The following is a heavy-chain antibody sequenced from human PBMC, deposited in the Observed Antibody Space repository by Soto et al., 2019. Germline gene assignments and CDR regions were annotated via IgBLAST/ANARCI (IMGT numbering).Heavy chain of an antibody. CDR2: IYYHGNT. J-gene: IGHJ5*02. CDR3: ARYDAESGSNKLDP. Sequence: VQLQESGPGVVKPSDTLSVTCTVSGGSVSSRSHFWSWIRQPPGGGLQWIGYIYYHGNTNYSSSLKIRATLSVDTSSIQFSLRLTSVTAADTAIYYCARYDAESGSNKLDPWGQGTLVTVSS. CDR1: GGSVSSRSHF. D-gene: IGHD5-12*01. V-gene: IGHV4-61*01.